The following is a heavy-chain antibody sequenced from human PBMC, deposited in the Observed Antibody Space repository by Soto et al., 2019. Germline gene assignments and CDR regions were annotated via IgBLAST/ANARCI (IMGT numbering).Heavy chain of an antibody. CDR1: GYSFTSYW. V-gene: IGHV5-51*01. J-gene: IGHJ6*02. Sequence: GESLKISCKGSGYSFTSYWIGWVRQMPGKGLEWMGIIYPGDSDTRYSPSFQGQVTISADKSISTAYLQWSSLKASDTAMYYCARHYDILTGYREDADYGMDVWGQGTTVTVSS. CDR2: IYPGDSDT. D-gene: IGHD3-9*01. CDR3: ARHYDILTGYREDADYGMDV.